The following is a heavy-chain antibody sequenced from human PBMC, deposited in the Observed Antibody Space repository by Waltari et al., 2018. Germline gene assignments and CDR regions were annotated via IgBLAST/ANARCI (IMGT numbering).Heavy chain of an antibody. CDR2: VTPIFGTA. V-gene: IGHV1-69*01. D-gene: IGHD3-16*01. J-gene: IGHJ6*02. Sequence: QVQLVQSGAEVKKPGSSVKVSCKASGGTFSSYAISWVRQAPGQGLEWMGGVTPIFGTANYAQKFQGRVTVTADQSPIPAHMELSSLGSEDTAVYCCAVGGGYYYYYYGMDVWGQGTTVTVSS. CDR1: GGTFSSYA. CDR3: AVGGGYYYYYYGMDV.